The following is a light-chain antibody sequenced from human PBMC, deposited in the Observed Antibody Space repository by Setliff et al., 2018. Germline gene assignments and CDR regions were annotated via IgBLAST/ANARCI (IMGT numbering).Light chain of an antibody. CDR1: SSNIGSNT. CDR3: SSYSSSNIPFV. J-gene: IGLJ1*01. V-gene: IGLV1-44*01. CDR2: SNN. Sequence: QSVLTQPPSASGTPGQRVTISCSGSSSNIGSNTVNWYQQLPGTAPKLLIYSNNQRPSGVPDRFSGSKSGTSASLTISGLQAEDEADYYCSSYSSSNIPFVFGTGTKVTVL.